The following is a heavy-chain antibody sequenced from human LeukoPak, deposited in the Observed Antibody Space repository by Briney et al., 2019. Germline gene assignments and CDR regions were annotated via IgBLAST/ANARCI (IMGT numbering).Heavy chain of an antibody. CDR2: IYYSGST. D-gene: IGHD3-3*01. V-gene: IGHV4-39*07. CDR1: GGSISSSSYY. J-gene: IGHJ6*04. CDR3: ARALFNYDFYVDV. Sequence: PSETLSLTCTVSGGSISSSSYYWGWIRQPPGKGLEWIGSIYYSGSTYFNPSLKSRVTISIDTSKNRFSLKLSSVTAADTAVYYCARALFNYDFYVDVWGKGTTVTVSS.